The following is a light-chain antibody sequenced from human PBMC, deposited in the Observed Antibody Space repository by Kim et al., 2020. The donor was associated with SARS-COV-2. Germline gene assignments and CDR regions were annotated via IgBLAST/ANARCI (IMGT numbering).Light chain of an antibody. J-gene: IGLJ2*01. CDR2: EVS. CDR3: SSYAGSNNLV. V-gene: IGLV2-8*01. Sequence: GQSVTHACTGTSSDVGGYNYVSWYQQHPGTAPKLLIYEVSKRPSGVPERFSGSKSGNTTSLTVSGLQAEDEAEYYCSSYAGSNNLVFGGGTQLTVL. CDR1: SSDVGGYNY.